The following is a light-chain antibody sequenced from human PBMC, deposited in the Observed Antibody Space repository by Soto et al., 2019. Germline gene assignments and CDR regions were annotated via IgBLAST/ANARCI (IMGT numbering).Light chain of an antibody. CDR3: QQYNNWPFS. CDR1: QGVTTN. J-gene: IGKJ5*01. Sequence: EIVMTQSPATLSVSPGERATLSCRAGQGVTTNFAWYQQKSGQSPRLLIYDVSIRATGVPARFSATGSETDFTITISGLQYADSEVYLCQQYNNWPFSFGQGTRLAIK. CDR2: DVS. V-gene: IGKV3-15*01.